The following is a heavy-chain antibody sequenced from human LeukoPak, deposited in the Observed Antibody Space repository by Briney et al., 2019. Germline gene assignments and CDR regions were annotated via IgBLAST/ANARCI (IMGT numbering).Heavy chain of an antibody. J-gene: IGHJ4*02. CDR3: ARGGRDGRPAYFDY. D-gene: IGHD5-24*01. Sequence: PGGSLRLSCAASGFTFNNYAMHWVRQAPGKGLEWVAVISYDGSNKYYADSVKGRFTISRDNSKNSLYLQMNSLRAEDTAVYYCARGGRDGRPAYFDYWGQGTLVTVSS. CDR2: ISYDGSNK. V-gene: IGHV3-30-3*01. CDR1: GFTFNNYA.